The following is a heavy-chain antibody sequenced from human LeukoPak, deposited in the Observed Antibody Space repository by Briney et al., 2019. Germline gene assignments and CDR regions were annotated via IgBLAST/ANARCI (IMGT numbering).Heavy chain of an antibody. CDR2: IKSKTDGGTT. D-gene: IGHD6-13*01. V-gene: IGHV3-15*01. Sequence: PGGSLRLSCAASGFTFSNAWMSWVRQAPGKGLEWVGRIKSKTDGGTTDYAAPVKGRFTISRDDSKNTLYLQMNSLKTEDTAVYYCTTASSWYPYYYYYYMDVWGKGTTVTVSS. J-gene: IGHJ6*03. CDR3: TTASSWYPYYYYYYMDV. CDR1: GFTFSNAW.